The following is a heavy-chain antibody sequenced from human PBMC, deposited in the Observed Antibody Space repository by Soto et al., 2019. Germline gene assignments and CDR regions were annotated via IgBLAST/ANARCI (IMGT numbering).Heavy chain of an antibody. J-gene: IGHJ4*02. CDR2: ISASDNSA. CDR3: ARVLWFGELLSGYFDY. Sequence: EVQLLESGGGLVQPGGSLRLSCAASGFAFRSYAMSWVRQAPGKGLEWVSVISASDNSAYYADSVTGRFTISRDNSRNTVNLQMNSLRAEDTAVYYCARVLWFGELLSGYFDYWGQGTRVTVSS. D-gene: IGHD3-10*01. CDR1: GFAFRSYA. V-gene: IGHV3-23*01.